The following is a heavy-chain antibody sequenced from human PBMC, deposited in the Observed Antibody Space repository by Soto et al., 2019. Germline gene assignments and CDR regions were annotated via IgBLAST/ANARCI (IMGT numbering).Heavy chain of an antibody. CDR3: ARAATTFGVVTKIDF. Sequence: QVNLVQSGPEVKKPGASVRVSCRASGYSFTDYGVSWVRQAPGQGLEWRGWISAYSGNTHYAQKFQDRVTMTTDASTTTAYMELRSLTSDDTAVYYCARAATTFGVVTKIDFWGQGALVTVSS. J-gene: IGHJ4*02. CDR1: GYSFTDYG. CDR2: ISAYSGNT. D-gene: IGHD3-3*01. V-gene: IGHV1-18*04.